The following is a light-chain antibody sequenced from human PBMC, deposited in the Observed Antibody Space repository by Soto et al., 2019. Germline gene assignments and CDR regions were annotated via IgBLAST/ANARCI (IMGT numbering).Light chain of an antibody. Sequence: DIQMTQSPSTLSGSVGDSVTITCRASQSISSWLAWYQQKPGKVPNLLIYKASTLESGVPPRFSGSGSGTEFTLTIDSLQPDDFATYYCQQYTSYSRTFGQGTKVDIK. CDR2: KAS. CDR3: QQYTSYSRT. CDR1: QSISSW. J-gene: IGKJ1*01. V-gene: IGKV1-5*03.